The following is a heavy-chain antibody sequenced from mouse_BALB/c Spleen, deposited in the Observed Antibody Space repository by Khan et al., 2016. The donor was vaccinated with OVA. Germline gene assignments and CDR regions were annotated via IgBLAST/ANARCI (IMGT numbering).Heavy chain of an antibody. Sequence: QVRLQQSGAELAKPGASVKMSCTASGYTFINYWILWVKQRPGQGLEWIGYINPSTAYTEYNQNFKDKATSTADKSSSTAYMQLSSLTSEDSAVYYCARRGLRWDFDYWGQGTTLTVSS. CDR2: INPSTAYT. D-gene: IGHD1-1*01. V-gene: IGHV1-7*01. CDR1: GYTFINYW. J-gene: IGHJ2*01. CDR3: ARRGLRWDFDY.